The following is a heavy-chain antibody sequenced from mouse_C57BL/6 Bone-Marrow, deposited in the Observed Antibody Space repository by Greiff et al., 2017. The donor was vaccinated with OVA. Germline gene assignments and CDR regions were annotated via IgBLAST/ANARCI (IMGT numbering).Heavy chain of an antibody. CDR2: ISNGGGST. Sequence: EVQRVESGGGLVQPGGSLKLSCAASGFTFSDFYMYWIRQTPEKRLEWVAYISNGGGSTYYPDTVKGRFTISRDNAKNTLYLQMSRLKSEDTAMYYCARLDAMDYWGPGTSVTVSS. V-gene: IGHV5-12*01. J-gene: IGHJ4*01. CDR1: GFTFSDFY. CDR3: ARLDAMDY.